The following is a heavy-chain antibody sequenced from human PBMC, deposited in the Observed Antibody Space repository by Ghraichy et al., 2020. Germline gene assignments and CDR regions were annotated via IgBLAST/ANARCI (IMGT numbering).Heavy chain of an antibody. CDR3: AKAFYDYSNLGIGN. V-gene: IGHV3-30*02. J-gene: IGHJ4*02. CDR1: GFTFSSYG. CDR2: IRYDGSNK. D-gene: IGHD4-11*01. Sequence: GGSLRLSCAASGFTFSSYGMHWVRQAPGKGLEWVAFIRYDGSNKYYADSVKGRFTISRDNSKNTLYLQMNSLRAEDTAVYYCAKAFYDYSNLGIGNWGQGTLVTVSS.